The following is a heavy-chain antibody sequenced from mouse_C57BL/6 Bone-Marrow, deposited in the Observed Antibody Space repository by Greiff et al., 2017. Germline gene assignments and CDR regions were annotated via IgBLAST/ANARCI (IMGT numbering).Heavy chain of an antibody. J-gene: IGHJ2*01. CDR3: ASLHCYDSSHHSFHY. CDR1: GFTIHISD. V-gene: IGHV5-6*01. CDR2: TSSGGSYT. D-gene: IGHD1-1*01. Sequence: EVQRVESGGCLFQPGGSLSLSCAACGFTIHISDISLARPTPDKKLEWVATTSSGGSYTYYPDSVKGRFTISRDNAKKTLYLRISSLKSEDTAMYYCASLHCYDSSHHSFHYRGQATPRPASS.